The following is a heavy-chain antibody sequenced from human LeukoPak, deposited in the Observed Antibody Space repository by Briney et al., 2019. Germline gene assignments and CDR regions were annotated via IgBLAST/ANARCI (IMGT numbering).Heavy chain of an antibody. D-gene: IGHD2-8*01. J-gene: IGHJ4*02. V-gene: IGHV4-34*01. CDR2: INHSGST. Sequence: SETLSLTCAVYGGSFSGYYWSWIRQPPGKGLEWIGEINHSGSTNYNPSLKSRVTISVDTSKNQFSLKLSSVTAADTAVYYCVLMEDFDYWGQGTLLTVSS. CDR3: VLMEDFDY. CDR1: GGSFSGYY.